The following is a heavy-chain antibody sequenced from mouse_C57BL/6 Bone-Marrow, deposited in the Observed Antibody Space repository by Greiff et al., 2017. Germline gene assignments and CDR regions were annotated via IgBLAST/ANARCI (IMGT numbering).Heavy chain of an antibody. CDR1: GFNIKDYY. Sequence: EVQLQQSGAELVRPGASVKLSCTASGFNIKDYYMHWVKQRPEQGLEWIGRIDPEDGDTEYAPKFQGKATMTADTSSNTAYLPLSSLTSEDTAVYYCTIGGPYGYDLDYWGQGTTLTVSS. CDR2: IDPEDGDT. J-gene: IGHJ2*01. D-gene: IGHD2-2*01. CDR3: TIGGPYGYDLDY. V-gene: IGHV14-1*01.